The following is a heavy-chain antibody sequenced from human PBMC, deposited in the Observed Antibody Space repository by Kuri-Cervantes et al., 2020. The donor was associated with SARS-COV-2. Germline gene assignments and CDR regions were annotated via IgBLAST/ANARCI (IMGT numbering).Heavy chain of an antibody. CDR3: ANALLLSLDY. CDR1: GYTFTSCG. J-gene: IGHJ4*02. Sequence: SVQDSCKASGYTFTSCGINWVRQAPSKGLEWMGIINHSGSSTSYAQKFQGRVTMTRDTSTSTVYMELSSLRSENTAVYYCANALLLSLDYWGQGTLVTVSS. CDR2: INHSGSST. V-gene: IGHV1-46*01. D-gene: IGHD1-26*01.